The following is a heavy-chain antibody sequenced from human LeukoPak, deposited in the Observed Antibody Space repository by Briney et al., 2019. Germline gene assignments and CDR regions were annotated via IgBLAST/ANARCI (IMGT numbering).Heavy chain of an antibody. CDR3: AKDMYYYDSSGYFGY. CDR2: ISYDGSNK. V-gene: IGHV3-30*18. D-gene: IGHD3-22*01. CDR1: GFTFSSYG. J-gene: IGHJ4*02. Sequence: PGRSLRLSCAVSGFTFSSYGMHWVRQAPGKGLEWEAIISYDGSNKYYADSVKGRFTISRDNSKNTLYLQMNSLRAEDTAVYYCAKDMYYYDSSGYFGYWGQGTLVTVSS.